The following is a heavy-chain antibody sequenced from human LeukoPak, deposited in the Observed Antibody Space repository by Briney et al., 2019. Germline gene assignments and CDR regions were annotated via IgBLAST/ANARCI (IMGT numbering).Heavy chain of an antibody. Sequence: ASVKVSCKASGYTFTGYYMHWVRQAPGQGLEWMGWINPNSGGTNYAQKFQDRVTMTRDTSISTAYMELSRLRSDDTAVYYCARDGGIVGAAYFDYWGQGTLVTVSS. V-gene: IGHV1-2*02. CDR2: INPNSGGT. D-gene: IGHD1-26*01. CDR3: ARDGGIVGAAYFDY. CDR1: GYTFTGYY. J-gene: IGHJ4*02.